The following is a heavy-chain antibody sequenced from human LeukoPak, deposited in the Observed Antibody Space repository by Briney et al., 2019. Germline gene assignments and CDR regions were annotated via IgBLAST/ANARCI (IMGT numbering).Heavy chain of an antibody. CDR1: GGSLSSGSYY. CDR2: IYTSGRT. V-gene: IGHV4-61*02. D-gene: IGHD5-18*01. J-gene: IGHJ6*03. Sequence: SQTLCLTCTVSGGSLSSGSYYWSWIRQPAGTGLEWVGRIYTSGRTNDNPSLKSRVTISVDTSKNQYSLKLSSVTAADTAVYYCAREAGRIQLWSYPRDYYYYYYMDVWGKGTTVTVSS. CDR3: AREAGRIQLWSYPRDYYYYYYMDV.